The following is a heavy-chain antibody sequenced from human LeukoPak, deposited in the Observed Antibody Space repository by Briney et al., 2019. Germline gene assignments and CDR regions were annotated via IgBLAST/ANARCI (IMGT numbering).Heavy chain of an antibody. CDR2: IYPGDSDT. D-gene: IGHD6-19*01. V-gene: IGHV5-51*01. CDR1: GYSFTSYW. CDR3: ARHTSGWYSGDY. J-gene: IGHJ4*02. Sequence: GESLKISCKGSGYSFTSYWIGWVRQMPGKGLECMEIIYPGDSDTRYSPSFQGQVTISVDKSINTAYLQWSSLKASDTAMYYCARHTSGWYSGDYWGQGTLVTVSS.